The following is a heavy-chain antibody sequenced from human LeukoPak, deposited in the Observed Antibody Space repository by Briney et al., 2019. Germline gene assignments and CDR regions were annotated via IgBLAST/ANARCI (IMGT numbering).Heavy chain of an antibody. CDR1: GGSISSGGYS. Sequence: SQTLSLTCAVSGGSISSGGYSWSWIRQPPGKGLEWIGYIYHSGSTYYNPSLKSRVTISVDRSKNQFSLKLSSVTAADTAVYYCARGEWDSYYYYGMDVWGQGTTVTVSS. CDR3: ARGEWDSYYYYGMDV. CDR2: IYHSGST. D-gene: IGHD1-26*01. V-gene: IGHV4-30-2*01. J-gene: IGHJ6*02.